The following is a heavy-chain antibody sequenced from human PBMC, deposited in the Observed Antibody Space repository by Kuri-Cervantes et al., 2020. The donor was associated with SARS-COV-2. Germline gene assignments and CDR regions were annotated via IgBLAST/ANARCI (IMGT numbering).Heavy chain of an antibody. CDR1: GFTFSDYY. J-gene: IGHJ4*02. Sequence: GESLKISCAASGFTFSDYYMSWIRQAPGKGLEWVSYISSSGSTIYYADSVKGRFTISRHNSKNTLYLQMNSLRAEDTAVYYCARGVQLWSSYFDYWGQGTLVTVSS. CDR2: ISSSGSTI. CDR3: ARGVQLWSSYFDY. V-gene: IGHV3-11*01. D-gene: IGHD5-18*01.